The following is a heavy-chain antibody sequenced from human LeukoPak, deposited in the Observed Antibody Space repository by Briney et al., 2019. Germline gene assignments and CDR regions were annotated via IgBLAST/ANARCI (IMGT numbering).Heavy chain of an antibody. CDR1: GFTVSSNY. Sequence: TGGSLRLSCAASGFTVSSNYMSWVRQAPGKRLEWVSVIYSGGSTYYADSVKGRFTISRDNSKNTLYLQMNSLRAEDTAVYYCARDHGPAAAGTRRTDYYYYGMDVWGKGTTVTVSS. J-gene: IGHJ6*04. CDR2: IYSGGST. CDR3: ARDHGPAAAGTRRTDYYYYGMDV. V-gene: IGHV3-53*01. D-gene: IGHD6-13*01.